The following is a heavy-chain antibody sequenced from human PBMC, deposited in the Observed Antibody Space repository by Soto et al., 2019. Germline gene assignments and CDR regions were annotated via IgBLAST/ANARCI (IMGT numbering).Heavy chain of an antibody. V-gene: IGHV4-30-4*01. D-gene: IGHD2-21*02. CDR2: VYYTGST. CDR1: GSSIRSTDYY. CDR3: VRTARQGAVAPHWFDR. J-gene: IGHJ5*02. Sequence: TLSLPIPVSGSSIRSTDYYWSWIRQAPGKGLEWIGYVYYTGSTYYNPSLMSRLTISVDTSKNQFSLKLTPVTAAETAVYYCVRTARQGAVAPHWFDRWGQGTQVTVSS.